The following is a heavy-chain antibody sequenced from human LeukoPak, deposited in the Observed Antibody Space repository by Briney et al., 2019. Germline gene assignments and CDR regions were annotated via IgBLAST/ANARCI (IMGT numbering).Heavy chain of an antibody. CDR3: ARVVTSSLYFFDY. CDR2: IYHSGRT. CDR1: GGSISSEGFY. J-gene: IGHJ4*02. V-gene: IGHV4-31*03. D-gene: IGHD2-21*02. Sequence: SQTLSLTCSVSGGSISSEGFYWSWIRQHPGKGLEWIAYIYHSGRTYYNPSLKSRLTISVDTSKNQFSMSLKSVAAADTAVYYCARVVTSSLYFFDYWGQGTLVSVSS.